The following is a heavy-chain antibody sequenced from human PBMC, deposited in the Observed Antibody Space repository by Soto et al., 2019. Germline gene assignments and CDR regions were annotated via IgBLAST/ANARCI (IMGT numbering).Heavy chain of an antibody. CDR2: IYPGDSDT. CDR1: GYSFTSYW. CDR3: ARQPRYCSGGSVNGDYYYYYGMDV. D-gene: IGHD2-15*01. V-gene: IGHV5-51*01. Sequence: GESLKISCKGSGYSFTSYWIGWVRQMPGKGLEWMGIIYPGDSDTRYSPSFQGQVTISADKSISTAYLQWSSLKASDTAMYYCARQPRYCSGGSVNGDYYYYYGMDVWGQGTTVTVSS. J-gene: IGHJ6*02.